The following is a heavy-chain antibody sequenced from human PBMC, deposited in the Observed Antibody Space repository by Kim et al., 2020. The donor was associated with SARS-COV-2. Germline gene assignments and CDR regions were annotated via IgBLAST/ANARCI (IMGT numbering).Heavy chain of an antibody. D-gene: IGHD3-16*02. J-gene: IGHJ4*02. CDR1: GYTFTNNA. Sequence: ASVKVSCKASGYTFTNNAISWVRQAPGQGLEWMGWNNTDTGNPTYAQAFTRLFVFSVDTSVTTAYLQISSLEAEDTALYYCARVIWGTYRYTDYWGQGTLVTVSS. V-gene: IGHV7-4-1*02. CDR3: ARVIWGTYRYTDY. CDR2: NNTDTGNP.